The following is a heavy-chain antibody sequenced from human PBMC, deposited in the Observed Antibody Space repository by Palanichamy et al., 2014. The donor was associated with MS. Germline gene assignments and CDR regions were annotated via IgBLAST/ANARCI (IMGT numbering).Heavy chain of an antibody. Sequence: QVLQQQWGAGLLKPSETLSLACAMIGGSFDNYYWAWIRQPPGKGLEWTGEIHHRGASNYNPSLKSRVTFSVDTPKKQFSLKLTSVTAADTAVYYCARVPALAYWYFDLWDSGTLVTVSS. J-gene: IGHJ2*01. V-gene: IGHV4-34*02. CDR1: GGSFDNYY. D-gene: IGHD3-3*02. CDR2: IHHRGAS. CDR3: ARVPALAYWYFDL.